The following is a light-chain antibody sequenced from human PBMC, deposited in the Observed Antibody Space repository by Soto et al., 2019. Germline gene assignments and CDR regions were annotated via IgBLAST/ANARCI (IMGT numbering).Light chain of an antibody. J-gene: IGLJ1*01. CDR3: SAWDASLNGYV. CDR1: SSNIGSKT. CDR2: SNY. V-gene: IGLV1-44*01. Sequence: QSVLTQPPSASGTPGQRVTISCSGSSSNIGSKTVNWYQQLPGTAPKLLIYSNYQRPSGVPDRFSGSKSGTSASLAISGLQSEHAADYYCSAWDASLNGYVFGTGTKVTVL.